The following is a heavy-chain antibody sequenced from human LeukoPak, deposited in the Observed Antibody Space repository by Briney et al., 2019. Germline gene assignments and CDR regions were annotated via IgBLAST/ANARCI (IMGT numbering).Heavy chain of an antibody. J-gene: IGHJ4*02. Sequence: SSETLSLTCAVYGGSFSGYYWSWIRQPPGKGLEWIGEINHSGSTNYNPSLKSRVTISVDTSKNQFSLKLSSVTAADTAVYYCARRVRGVISYFDYWGQGTLVTVSS. CDR2: INHSGST. CDR3: ARRVRGVISYFDY. CDR1: GGSFSGYY. V-gene: IGHV4-34*01. D-gene: IGHD3-10*01.